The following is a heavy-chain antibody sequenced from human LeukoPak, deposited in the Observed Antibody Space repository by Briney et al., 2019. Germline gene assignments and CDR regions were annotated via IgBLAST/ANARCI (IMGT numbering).Heavy chain of an antibody. CDR2: IYYSGST. D-gene: IGHD2/OR15-2a*01. J-gene: IGHJ4*02. CDR3: ARHLNGLSPAVL. V-gene: IGHV4-59*08. Sequence: SETLSLTCTVSGGSISSYYWSWIRQPPGKGLEWIGYIYYSGSTNYNPSLKSRVTISVDTSKNQFSLKLSSVTAADTAVYYCARHLNGLSPAVLWGQGTLVTVSS. CDR1: GGSISSYY.